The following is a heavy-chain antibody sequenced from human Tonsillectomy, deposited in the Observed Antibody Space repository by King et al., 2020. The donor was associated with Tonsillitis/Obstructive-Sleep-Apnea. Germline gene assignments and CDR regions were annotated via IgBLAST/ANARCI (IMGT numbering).Heavy chain of an antibody. V-gene: IGHV4-34*01. J-gene: IGHJ3*02. CDR2: ISHSGST. D-gene: IGHD5-12*01. Sequence: VQLQQWGAGLLKPSETLSLTCGVYGGSFSGYYWTWIRQPPGKGLEGIGEISHSGSTNYNPSLKSRVTISVDPSKNQFSLKLSSVTAADTAVYYCARDKGGGSAFDIWGQGTMVTVSS. CDR1: GGSFSGYY. CDR3: ARDKGGGSAFDI.